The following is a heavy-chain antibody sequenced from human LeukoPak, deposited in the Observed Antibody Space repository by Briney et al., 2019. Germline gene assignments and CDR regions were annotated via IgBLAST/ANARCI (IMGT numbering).Heavy chain of an antibody. CDR3: ARVASYSSAPNTFVY. CDR1: GVTFRTYA. CDR2: ITGTNSDI. V-gene: IGHV3-48*02. J-gene: IGHJ4*02. Sequence: GGSLRLSCAASGVTFRTYAMNWVRQAPGRGLECVSYITGTNSDIRYADSMQGRFTVSRDNAKNSLYLQINSLRDEDTPLYYCARVASYSSAPNTFVYGGQGTVVSVSS. D-gene: IGHD6-19*01.